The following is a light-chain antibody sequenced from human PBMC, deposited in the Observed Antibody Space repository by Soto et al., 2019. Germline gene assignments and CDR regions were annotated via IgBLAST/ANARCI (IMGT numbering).Light chain of an antibody. CDR2: EVS. CDR3: SSYTSSSTWV. Sequence: QSALTQPASVSGSPGQSITISCTGTSSDVGGYNYVSWYQQHPGKAPKRMIYEVSNRPSGVSNRFSGSKSGNTASLTISGLQAEDEADYYCSSYTSSSTWVFGGGTKSPS. J-gene: IGLJ3*02. CDR1: SSDVGGYNY. V-gene: IGLV2-14*01.